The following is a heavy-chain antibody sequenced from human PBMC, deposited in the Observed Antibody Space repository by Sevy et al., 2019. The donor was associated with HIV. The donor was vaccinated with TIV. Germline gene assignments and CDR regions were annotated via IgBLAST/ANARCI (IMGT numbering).Heavy chain of an antibody. J-gene: IGHJ6*03. CDR1: GFTFSGYI. CDR3: ARADWYPPYYYYYMDV. Sequence: GGSLRLSCAASGFTFSGYIMNWVRQAPGKGLEWISCISSSSTTIYYADSVKGRFTISRDNAKKSLYLQMNSLRAEDTAVYYCARADWYPPYYYYYMDVWGKGTTVTVSS. CDR2: ISSSSTTI. D-gene: IGHD3-9*01. V-gene: IGHV3-48*01.